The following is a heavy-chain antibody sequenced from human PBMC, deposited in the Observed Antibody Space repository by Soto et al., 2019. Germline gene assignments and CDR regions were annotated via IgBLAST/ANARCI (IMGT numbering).Heavy chain of an antibody. J-gene: IGHJ5*02. Sequence: ASVKVSCKASGYTFTSYGISWVRQAPGRGLEWMGWISAYNGNTNYAQKLQGRVTMTTDTSTSTAYMELRSLRSDDTAVYYCARVQRSSGLNNWFDPWGQGTLVTVSS. CDR1: GYTFTSYG. V-gene: IGHV1-18*04. D-gene: IGHD1-1*01. CDR3: ARVQRSSGLNNWFDP. CDR2: ISAYNGNT.